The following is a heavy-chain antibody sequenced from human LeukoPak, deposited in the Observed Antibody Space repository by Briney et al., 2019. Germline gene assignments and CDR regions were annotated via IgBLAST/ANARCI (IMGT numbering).Heavy chain of an antibody. V-gene: IGHV1-18*01. Sequence: ASVKVSCKASGYTFTSYGVSWVRQAPGQGLEWMGWISVYNGYTNYAQNLQGRVTMTTDTSTSTAYMELRSLRSDDTAVYYCARDPPWEPGAFDIWGQGTMVTVSS. J-gene: IGHJ3*02. D-gene: IGHD1-26*01. CDR2: ISVYNGYT. CDR3: ARDPPWEPGAFDI. CDR1: GYTFTSYG.